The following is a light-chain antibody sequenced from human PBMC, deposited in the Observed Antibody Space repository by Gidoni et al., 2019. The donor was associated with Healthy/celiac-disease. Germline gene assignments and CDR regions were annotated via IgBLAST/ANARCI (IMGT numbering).Light chain of an antibody. Sequence: DIQMTQSPSTLSASVGDRVTITCRASQSISSWLAWYQQKPGKAPKLLIYDASSLESGVPSRFSGSGSGTEFTLTISSLQPDDFATYYCQQYTSYSRTFXQXTKLXIK. CDR2: DAS. J-gene: IGKJ2*01. CDR3: QQYTSYSRT. V-gene: IGKV1-5*01. CDR1: QSISSW.